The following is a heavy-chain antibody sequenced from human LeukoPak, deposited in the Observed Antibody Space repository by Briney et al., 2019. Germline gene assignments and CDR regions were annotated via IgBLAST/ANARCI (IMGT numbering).Heavy chain of an antibody. Sequence: PGGSLRLSCAASGFTFSSYGMHWVRQAPGKGLEWVAVIWYDGSNRYSADSVKGRFTISRDNSKNTLYLQMNSLRAEDSAVYHCVRDLNWDSHWGQGILVTVSS. D-gene: IGHD1-26*01. CDR1: GFTFSSYG. J-gene: IGHJ4*02. V-gene: IGHV3-33*01. CDR3: VRDLNWDSH. CDR2: IWYDGSNR.